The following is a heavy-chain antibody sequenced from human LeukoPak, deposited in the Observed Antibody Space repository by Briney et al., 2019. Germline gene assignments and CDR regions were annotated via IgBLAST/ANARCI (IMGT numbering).Heavy chain of an antibody. J-gene: IGHJ4*02. V-gene: IGHV3-21*01. Sequence: GGSLRLSCAASGFTFSNAYMTWVRQAPGKGLEWVSSITSSSSYIYYADSLKGRFTVSRDNAKNSLYLQMNSLRAEDTAVYYCARGDAAMANGIDYWGQGTLVTVSS. CDR3: ARGDAAMANGIDY. CDR2: ITSSSSYI. CDR1: GFTFSNAY. D-gene: IGHD5-18*01.